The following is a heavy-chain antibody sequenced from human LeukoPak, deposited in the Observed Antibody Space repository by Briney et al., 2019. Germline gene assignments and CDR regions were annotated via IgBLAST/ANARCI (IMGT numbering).Heavy chain of an antibody. Sequence: PGGSLRLSCAASGFTFSSYSMNWVRQAPGKGLEWVSSISSSSSYIYYADSVKGRFTISRDNAKNSLYLQMNSLRAEDTAVYYCARDRGLRGPHYAFDIWGQGTMVTVSS. J-gene: IGHJ3*02. CDR2: ISSSSSYI. CDR1: GFTFSSYS. CDR3: ARDRGLRGPHYAFDI. V-gene: IGHV3-21*01. D-gene: IGHD3-10*01.